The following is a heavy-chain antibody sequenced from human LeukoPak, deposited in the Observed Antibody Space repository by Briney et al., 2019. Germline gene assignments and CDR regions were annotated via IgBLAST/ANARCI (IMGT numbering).Heavy chain of an antibody. J-gene: IGHJ1*01. V-gene: IGHV1-8*03. CDR1: GYTFTSYD. Sequence: ASVKVSCKASGYTFTSYDINWVRQATGQGLEWMGWMNPNSGNTGYAQKFQGRVTITRNTSISTAYMELSSLRSEDTAVYYCARVGERKTYYYDSSGRHYFQHWGQGTLVTVSS. CDR3: ARVGERKTYYYDSSGRHYFQH. CDR2: MNPNSGNT. D-gene: IGHD3-22*01.